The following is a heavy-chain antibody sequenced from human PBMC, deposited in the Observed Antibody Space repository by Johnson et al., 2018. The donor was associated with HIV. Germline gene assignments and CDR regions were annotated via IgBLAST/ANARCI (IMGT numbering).Heavy chain of an antibody. Sequence: VQLMESGGGVVQPGRSLRLSCAASGFTFSNYGMHWVRQAPGKGLEWLSYISSSGSLTYYADSVEGRFTISRDSAKNSLYLQMNSLRAEDTAVYYCARGPTRFAAFDIWGQGTMVTVSS. V-gene: IGHV3-48*04. J-gene: IGHJ3*02. CDR3: ARGPTRFAAFDI. D-gene: IGHD3-10*01. CDR1: GFTFSNYG. CDR2: ISSSGSLT.